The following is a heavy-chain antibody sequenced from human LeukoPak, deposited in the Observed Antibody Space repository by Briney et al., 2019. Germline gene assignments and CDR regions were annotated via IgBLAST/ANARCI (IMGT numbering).Heavy chain of an antibody. CDR1: GFTFSSYS. CDR3: ARTTVFDY. CDR2: ISSSGSTI. Sequence: GGSLSLSCATSGFTFSSYSMSWVRQAPGKGLEWVSYISSSGSTIYYAASVKGRFTISRDNARKSVSLQMNSLRDEDTAVYYCARTTVFDYWGQGTLVTVSS. J-gene: IGHJ4*02. D-gene: IGHD1-14*01. V-gene: IGHV3-48*02.